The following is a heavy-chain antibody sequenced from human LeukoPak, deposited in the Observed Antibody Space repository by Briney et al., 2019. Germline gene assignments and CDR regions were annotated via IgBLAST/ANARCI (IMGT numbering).Heavy chain of an antibody. V-gene: IGHV3-23*01. Sequence: ETLSLTCAVYGGSFSGYYWSWVRQAPGKGLEWVSGISGSGDNTYYADSVKGRFTISRDNSKNTLYVQVNSLGTEDTAAYYCAKGSYYDSSGSFYFDYWGQGTLVTVSS. CDR1: GGSFSGYY. J-gene: IGHJ4*02. D-gene: IGHD3-22*01. CDR3: AKGSYYDSSGSFYFDY. CDR2: ISGSGDNT.